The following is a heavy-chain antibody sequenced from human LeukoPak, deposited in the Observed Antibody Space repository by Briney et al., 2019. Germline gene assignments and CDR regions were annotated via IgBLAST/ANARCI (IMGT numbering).Heavy chain of an antibody. D-gene: IGHD5-12*01. V-gene: IGHV1-2*03. J-gene: IGHJ5*02. Sequence: LGASVTVSRKASGYTLTGYYMQGVRQAPEHGVEWMGWINPNSGGTDYAQKFQGRVTKTRDRSISTAYMELRRMRSDDTVVYYCARDGGYEPNTWFARWGQGTLVTVSS. CDR1: GYTLTGYY. CDR3: ARDGGYEPNTWFAR. CDR2: INPNSGGT.